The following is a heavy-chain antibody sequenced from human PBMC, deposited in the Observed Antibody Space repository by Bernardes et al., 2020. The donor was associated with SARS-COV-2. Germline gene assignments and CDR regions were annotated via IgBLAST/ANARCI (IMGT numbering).Heavy chain of an antibody. CDR1: GDSVRGYY. Sequence: SEPLSLTCSVSGDSVRGYYWSWLRQPPGKGLECMGYVYPGGSISSDPSLKSRGTMSLDTSKKQLSLRLRSVTAADTAVYYCARVRRASFWYFDIWGRGTPVTVSS. V-gene: IGHV4-59*02. CDR3: ARVRRASFWYFDI. J-gene: IGHJ2*01. CDR2: VYPGGSI. D-gene: IGHD3-16*02.